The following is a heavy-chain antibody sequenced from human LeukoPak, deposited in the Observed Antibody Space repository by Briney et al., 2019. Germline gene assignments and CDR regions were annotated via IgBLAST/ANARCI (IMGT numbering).Heavy chain of an antibody. CDR1: GGTFSSYA. J-gene: IGHJ5*02. CDR3: ARTSTRGSWFDP. CDR2: IIPIFGTA. D-gene: IGHD2-15*01. V-gene: IGHV1-69*05. Sequence: SVKVSCKASGGTFSSYAISWVRQAPGQGLEWMGGIIPIFGTANYAQKFQGRVTITTDESTSTAYMELSSLRSEDTAVYYCARTSTRGSWFDPWGQGTLVTVSS.